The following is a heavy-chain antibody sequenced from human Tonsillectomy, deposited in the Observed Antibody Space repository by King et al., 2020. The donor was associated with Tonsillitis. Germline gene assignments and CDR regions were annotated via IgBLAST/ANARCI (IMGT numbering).Heavy chain of an antibody. D-gene: IGHD2-15*01. CDR1: GGSFSGYY. V-gene: IGHV4-34*01. CDR2: VSHSGST. J-gene: IGHJ6*02. CDR3: ASDYCSGGSCYNGMDV. Sequence: VQLQQWGAGLLKPSETLSLTCAVYGGSFSGYYWSWIRQPPGKGLEWIGEVSHSGSTNYNPSLKSRVTISVDMSKNQFSLKLSSVTAADTAVYYCASDYCSGGSCYNGMDVWGQGTTVTVSS.